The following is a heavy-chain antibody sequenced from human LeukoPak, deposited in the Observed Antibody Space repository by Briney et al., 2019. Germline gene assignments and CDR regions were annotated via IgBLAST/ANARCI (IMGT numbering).Heavy chain of an antibody. V-gene: IGHV3-30*18. D-gene: IGHD2-2*01. CDR1: GFAFRSCA. J-gene: IGHJ4*02. Sequence: GGSLRLSCAASGFAFRSCAMHWVRQAPGKGLEWLAAISYDGGIKNYADSVKGRFTISRDNSKNTLYLQMNSLKTEDTAVYYCAKYVEVAAATGHQDYWGQGTLVTVSS. CDR3: AKYVEVAAATGHQDY. CDR2: ISYDGGIK.